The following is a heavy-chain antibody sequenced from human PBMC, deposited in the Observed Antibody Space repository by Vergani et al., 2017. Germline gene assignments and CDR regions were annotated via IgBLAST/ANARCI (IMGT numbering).Heavy chain of an antibody. V-gene: IGHV4-61*02. D-gene: IGHD2-15*01. CDR3: ARDTVVVVAATLSYNWFDP. CDR2: IYTSGRT. CDR1: GGSISSGSYY. J-gene: IGHJ5*02. Sequence: QVQLQESGPGLVKPSQTLSLTCTVSGGSISSGSYYWSWIRQPAGKGLEWIGRIYTSGRTNYNPSLKSPVTISVDTSKNQFSLKLSSVTAADTAVYYWARDTVVVVAATLSYNWFDPWGQGTLVTVSS.